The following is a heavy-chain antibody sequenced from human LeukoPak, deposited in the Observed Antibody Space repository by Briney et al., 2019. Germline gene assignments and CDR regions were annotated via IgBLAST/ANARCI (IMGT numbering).Heavy chain of an antibody. Sequence: GGSLRLSCAASGFTFSRYAMHWVRQAPGKGLEWVAVISYDGSNKYYADSVKGRFTISRDNSKNALYLQMNSLRAEDTAVYYCARDDERSIVVVPAAMFDWGQGTLVTVSS. D-gene: IGHD2-2*01. CDR2: ISYDGSNK. V-gene: IGHV3-30*01. J-gene: IGHJ4*02. CDR1: GFTFSRYA. CDR3: ARDDERSIVVVPAAMFD.